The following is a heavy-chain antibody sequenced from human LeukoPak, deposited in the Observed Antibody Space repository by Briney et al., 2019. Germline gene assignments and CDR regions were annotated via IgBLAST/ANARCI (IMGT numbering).Heavy chain of an antibody. CDR1: GGSISSYY. Sequence: SETLSPTCTVSGGSISSYYWSWIRQPPGKGLECIGYIYYSGSTNYNPSLKSRVTISVDTSKNQFSLKLSSVTAADTAVYYCATGRWGSSWYRGFDPWGQGTLVTVSS. D-gene: IGHD6-13*01. J-gene: IGHJ5*02. CDR3: ATGRWGSSWYRGFDP. V-gene: IGHV4-59*08. CDR2: IYYSGST.